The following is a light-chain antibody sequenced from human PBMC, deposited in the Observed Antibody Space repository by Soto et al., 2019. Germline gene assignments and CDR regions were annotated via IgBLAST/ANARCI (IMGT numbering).Light chain of an antibody. CDR1: QDVSDF. CDR2: SAS. Sequence: DIHLTQSPSILSASVGDRVTLTCRASQDVSDFLAWYQQKPGKAPDLLIYSASTLQSGVPSRFSGSGSETEFSLTIRALQPEDFATYYCQQLSRYPLTFGGGTKVDIK. CDR3: QQLSRYPLT. J-gene: IGKJ4*01. V-gene: IGKV1-9*01.